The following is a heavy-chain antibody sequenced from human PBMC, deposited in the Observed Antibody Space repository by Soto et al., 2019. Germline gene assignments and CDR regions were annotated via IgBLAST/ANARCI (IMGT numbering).Heavy chain of an antibody. CDR3: ARDNWNSY. D-gene: IGHD1-1*01. CDR2: IDNDGSAT. V-gene: IGHV3-74*01. Sequence: EVQLVESGGGLVQPGGSLRLSCAASGFTFNIYWMHWVRQAPGKGLEWVSRIDNDGSATTYADSVKDRFTISRDNAKNTLFLQMNTLRVDDTAVYYCARDNWNSYWGQGTLVTVSS. CDR1: GFTFNIYW. J-gene: IGHJ4*02.